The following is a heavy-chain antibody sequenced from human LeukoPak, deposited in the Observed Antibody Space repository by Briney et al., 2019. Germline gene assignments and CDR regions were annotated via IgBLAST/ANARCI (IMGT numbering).Heavy chain of an antibody. Sequence: ASVKVSCKASGYTFTGYYMHWVRQAPGQGLEWMGWMNPNSGNTGYAQKFQGRVTMTRNTSISTAYMELSSLRSEDTAVYYCARGPYCSGGSCYGVFDYWGQGTLVTVSS. CDR3: ARGPYCSGGSCYGVFDY. V-gene: IGHV1-8*02. CDR2: MNPNSGNT. J-gene: IGHJ4*02. D-gene: IGHD2-15*01. CDR1: GYTFTGYY.